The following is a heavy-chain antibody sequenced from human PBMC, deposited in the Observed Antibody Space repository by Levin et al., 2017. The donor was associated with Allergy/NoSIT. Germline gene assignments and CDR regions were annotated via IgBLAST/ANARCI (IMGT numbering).Heavy chain of an antibody. D-gene: IGHD5-24*01. J-gene: IGHJ4*02. CDR1: GFTFSNYA. Sequence: PGGSLRLSCAASGFTFSNYAMSWVRQAPGKGLEWVSGISGSGRSTYHADFVKGRFIISRDNSQNTLHLQMNSLRAEDTAVYYCAKRRDGNNYLVGFDSWGQGALVTVSS. CDR3: AKRRDGNNYLVGFDS. CDR2: ISGSGRST. V-gene: IGHV3-23*01.